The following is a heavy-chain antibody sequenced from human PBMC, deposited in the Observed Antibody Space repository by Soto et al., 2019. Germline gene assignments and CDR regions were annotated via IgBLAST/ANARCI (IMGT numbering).Heavy chain of an antibody. CDR1: GGTFSSYA. CDR3: AGDRVRGYYYDSSGAKGAY. V-gene: IGHV1-69*01. J-gene: IGHJ4*02. Sequence: QVQLVQSGAEVKKTGSSVKVSCKASGGTFSSYAISWVRQAPGQGLEWMGGIIPIFGTANYAQKFQGRVTITADESTSTAYMELSSLRSEDTAVYYCAGDRVRGYYYDSSGAKGAYWGQGTLVTVSS. CDR2: IIPIFGTA. D-gene: IGHD3-22*01.